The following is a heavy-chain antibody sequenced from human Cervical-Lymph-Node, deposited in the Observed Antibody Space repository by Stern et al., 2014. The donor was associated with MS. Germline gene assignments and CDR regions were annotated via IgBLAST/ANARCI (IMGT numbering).Heavy chain of an antibody. J-gene: IGHJ4*02. CDR3: ARGLERKVGRGY. V-gene: IGHV1-46*01. D-gene: IGHD1-1*01. CDR2: INPSDGST. Sequence: DQLVESGGEVKKPGASVKVSCQASGYILTTYYIHWVRQAPGQGLEWMGIINPSDGSTEYAQRFQGRITMTRDTSTSTVYMELNSLRSEDTAVYYCARGLERKVGRGYWGQGTLVTVS. CDR1: GYILTTYY.